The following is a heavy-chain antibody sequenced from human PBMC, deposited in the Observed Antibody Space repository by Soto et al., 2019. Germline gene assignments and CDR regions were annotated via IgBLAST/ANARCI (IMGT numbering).Heavy chain of an antibody. CDR3: AKEGGYYGSGSYSVGENYYGMDV. CDR1: GFTFSSYG. Sequence: QVQLVESGGGVVQTGRSLRLSCAASGFTFSSYGMHWVRQAPGKGLEWVAVISYDGSNKYYADSVKGRFTISRDNSKNTLYLQMNSRRAEDTAVYYCAKEGGYYGSGSYSVGENYYGMDVWGQGTTVTVSS. J-gene: IGHJ6*02. D-gene: IGHD3-10*01. CDR2: ISYDGSNK. V-gene: IGHV3-30*18.